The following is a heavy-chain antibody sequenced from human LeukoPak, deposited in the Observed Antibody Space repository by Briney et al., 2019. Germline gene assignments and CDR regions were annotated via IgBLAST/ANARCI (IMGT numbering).Heavy chain of an antibody. V-gene: IGHV4-4*07. CDR2: IYTSGST. D-gene: IGHD2-2*01. CDR3: ARLLRPTVVPAAGGWFDP. CDR1: GGSISSYY. Sequence: SETLSLTCTVSGGSISSYYWSWIRQPAGKGLEWIGRIYTSGSTNYNPSLKSRVTMSVDTSKNQFSLKLSSVTAADTAVYYCARLLRPTVVPAAGGWFDPWGQGTLVTVSS. J-gene: IGHJ5*02.